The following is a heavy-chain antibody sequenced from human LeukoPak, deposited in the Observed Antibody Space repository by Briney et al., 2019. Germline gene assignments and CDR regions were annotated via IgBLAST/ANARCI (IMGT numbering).Heavy chain of an antibody. CDR3: ARVPTVTFFDY. Sequence: SETLSLTCTVSGYSISSGYYWGWIRQPPGKGLEWIGSIYHSGSTYYNPSLKSRVTISVDTSENQFSLKLSSVTAADTAVYYCARVPTVTFFDYWGQGTLVTVSS. V-gene: IGHV4-38-2*02. CDR2: IYHSGST. J-gene: IGHJ4*02. D-gene: IGHD4-17*01. CDR1: GYSISSGYY.